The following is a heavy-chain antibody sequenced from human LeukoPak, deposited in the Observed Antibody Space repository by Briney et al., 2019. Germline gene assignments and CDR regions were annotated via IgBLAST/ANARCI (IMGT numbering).Heavy chain of an antibody. J-gene: IGHJ4*02. V-gene: IGHV3-48*03. CDR2: TSSSGSTI. CDR3: ARDNRQLALDY. D-gene: IGHD6-13*01. CDR1: GFTSTSYE. Sequence: GRSLRLSCAASGFTSTSYEMNWVRQPTGKVLEWVSYTSSSGSTIYYADSVKGRFTISRDNAKNSLYLQMNSLRAEDTAVYYCARDNRQLALDYWGQGTLVTVSS.